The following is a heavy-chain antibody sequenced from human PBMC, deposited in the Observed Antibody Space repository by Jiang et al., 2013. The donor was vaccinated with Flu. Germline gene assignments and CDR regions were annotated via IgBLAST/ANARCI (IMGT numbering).Heavy chain of an antibody. CDR2: IYPGDSDT. CDR3: ASTSSSWSADYFDY. J-gene: IGHJ4*02. D-gene: IGHD6-13*01. Sequence: WVRQMPGKGLEWMGIIYPGDSDTRYSPSFQGQVTISADKSISTAYLQWSSLKASDTAMYYCASTSSSWSADYFDYWGQGTLVTVSS. V-gene: IGHV5-51*01.